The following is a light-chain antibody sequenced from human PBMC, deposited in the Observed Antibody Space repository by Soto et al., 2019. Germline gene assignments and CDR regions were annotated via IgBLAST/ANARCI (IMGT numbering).Light chain of an antibody. CDR3: QQYGSSPDYT. V-gene: IGKV3-20*01. J-gene: IGKJ2*01. Sequence: EIVLTQSPGTLSLSPGERATLSCRASQSVSSSYLAWYQQKPGQAPRLLIYGASSRATGIPDRFSGSGSGTDFTLTIGKLEPEDFAVYYCQQYGSSPDYTFGQGTKLEIK. CDR2: GAS. CDR1: QSVSSSY.